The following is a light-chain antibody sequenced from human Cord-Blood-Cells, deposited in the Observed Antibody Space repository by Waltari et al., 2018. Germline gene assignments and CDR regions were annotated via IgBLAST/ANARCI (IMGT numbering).Light chain of an antibody. Sequence: DIQMTQSPSSLSASVGDRVTVTCLASQSISRYLNWYQQKPGKAPKLLIYAAYSLQSGVPARFIGSGDGTDFTLNSSSLQPEEFATCYCQQSYSTPLTVGGGTKVEIK. J-gene: IGKJ4*01. CDR1: QSISRY. CDR2: AAY. CDR3: QQSYSTPLT. V-gene: IGKV1-39*01.